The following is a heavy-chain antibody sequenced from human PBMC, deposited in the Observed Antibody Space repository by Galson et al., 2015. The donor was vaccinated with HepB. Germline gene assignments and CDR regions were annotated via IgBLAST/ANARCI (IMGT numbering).Heavy chain of an antibody. J-gene: IGHJ6*02. D-gene: IGHD3-9*01. Sequence: QSGAEVKKPGESLRISCKGSGYSFTSYWISWVRQMPGKGLEWMGRIDPSDSYTNYSPSFQGHVTISADKSISTAYLQWSSLKASDPAMYYCARHASGYYDILTGWVYYYYGMDVWGQGTLVTVSS. CDR2: IDPSDSYT. V-gene: IGHV5-10-1*01. CDR3: ARHASGYYDILTGWVYYYYGMDV. CDR1: GYSFTSYW.